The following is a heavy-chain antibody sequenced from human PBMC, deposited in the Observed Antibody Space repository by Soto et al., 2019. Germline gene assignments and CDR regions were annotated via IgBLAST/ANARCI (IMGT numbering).Heavy chain of an antibody. CDR3: ARDSYCSGGSCYSLGGIFDY. Sequence: ASVKVSCKASGYTFTSYGISWVRQAPGQGLEWMGWISAYNGNTNYAQKLQGRVTMTTDTSTSTAYMELRSLRSDDTAVYYCARDSYCSGGSCYSLGGIFDYWGQGTLVTVSS. D-gene: IGHD2-15*01. CDR2: ISAYNGNT. V-gene: IGHV1-18*01. J-gene: IGHJ4*02. CDR1: GYTFTSYG.